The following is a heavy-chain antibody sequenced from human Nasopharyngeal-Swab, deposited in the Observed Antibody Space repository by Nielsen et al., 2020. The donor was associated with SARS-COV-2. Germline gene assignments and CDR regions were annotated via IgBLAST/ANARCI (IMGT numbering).Heavy chain of an antibody. Sequence: GGSLRLSCAASGLTFRSYAMSWVRQAPGKGLEWVSAISGSGGSTYYADSVKGRFTISRDNSKNTLYLQMNSLRAEDTAVYYCAKEAYGGNSGESAFDIWGQGTMVTVSS. D-gene: IGHD4-23*01. CDR1: GLTFRSYA. CDR2: ISGSGGST. J-gene: IGHJ3*02. V-gene: IGHV3-23*01. CDR3: AKEAYGGNSGESAFDI.